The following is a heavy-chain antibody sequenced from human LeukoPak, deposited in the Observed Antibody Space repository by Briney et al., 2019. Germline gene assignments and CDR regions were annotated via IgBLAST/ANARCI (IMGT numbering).Heavy chain of an antibody. CDR2: INWDGGST. Sequence: GGPLRLSCAASGFTLHDYNMHWVRQAAGKGLEWVSHINWDGGSTYYAESVKGRFTISRDNNKNSLYLQMNSLSTEDTTLDYCAKDRERGGSGPLPHWGQGTLVTVSS. CDR1: GFTLHDYN. CDR3: AKDRERGGSGPLPH. J-gene: IGHJ4*02. D-gene: IGHD2-15*01. V-gene: IGHV3-43*01.